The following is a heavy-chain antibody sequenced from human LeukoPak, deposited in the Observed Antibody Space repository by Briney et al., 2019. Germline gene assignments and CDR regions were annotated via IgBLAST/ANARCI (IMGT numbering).Heavy chain of an antibody. J-gene: IGHJ5*02. Sequence: ASVKVSCKASGGTFSSYTISWVRQAPGQELEWMGRIIPILGVANYAQKFQGRVTITADKSTSTAYMELSSLRSEDTAMYYCAALAAGTGPFVPWGQGTLVTVSS. D-gene: IGHD6-13*01. CDR3: AALAAGTGPFVP. V-gene: IGHV1-69*02. CDR2: IIPILGVA. CDR1: GGTFSSYT.